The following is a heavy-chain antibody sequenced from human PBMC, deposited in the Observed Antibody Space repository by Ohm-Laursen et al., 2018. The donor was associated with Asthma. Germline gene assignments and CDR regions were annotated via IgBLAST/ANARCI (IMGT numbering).Heavy chain of an antibody. V-gene: IGHV1-18*04. J-gene: IGHJ4*02. CDR3: VRDVVDRFDY. Sequence: SVKVSCKASGYSVTSYAFSWVRQAPGQRPEWMGWIYIGNTNYAPNFRDRITMTTDTSTNTAYMELRSLTSDDTAVYYCVRDVVDRFDYWGQGSLVIASS. D-gene: IGHD2-21*01. CDR1: GYSVTSYA. CDR2: IYIGNT.